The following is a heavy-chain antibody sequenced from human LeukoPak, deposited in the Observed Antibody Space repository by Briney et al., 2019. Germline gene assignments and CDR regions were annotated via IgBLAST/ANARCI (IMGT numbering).Heavy chain of an antibody. CDR2: IKQDGGEK. CDR1: GFTFSNYW. CDR3: AREGVDIVATIPALDY. D-gene: IGHD5-12*01. V-gene: IGHV3-7*01. Sequence: GGSLRLSCAASGFTFSNYWMSWVRQAPGKGLEWVANIKQDGGEKYYVDSVKGRFTISRDNAKNSLYLQMNSLRAEDTAVYYCAREGVDIVATIPALDYWGQGTLVTVSS. J-gene: IGHJ4*02.